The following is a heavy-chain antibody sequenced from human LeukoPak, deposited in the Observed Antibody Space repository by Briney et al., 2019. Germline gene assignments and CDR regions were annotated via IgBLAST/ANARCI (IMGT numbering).Heavy chain of an antibody. Sequence: ASVKVSCKASGYTFSGYYMHWVRQAPGQGLEWMGWINPNTGGTNYAQKFQGRVTMTRDTSINTAYMELSGLTSDDTAVYYCARGSMIVVVVSYWFDPWGQGTLVTVSS. J-gene: IGHJ5*02. CDR1: GYTFSGYY. V-gene: IGHV1-2*02. D-gene: IGHD3-22*01. CDR2: INPNTGGT. CDR3: ARGSMIVVVVSYWFDP.